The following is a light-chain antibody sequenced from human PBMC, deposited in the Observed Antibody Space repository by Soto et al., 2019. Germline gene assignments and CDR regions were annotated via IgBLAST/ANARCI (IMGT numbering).Light chain of an antibody. J-gene: IGKJ1*01. Sequence: EIVLTQSPGTLSLSPGERATLSCRASQSVSSSYLAWYQQKPGQAPRLLIYGASSRATGIPDRFSGSGSGTAYPLTITRLELEDFAVYYCHQYGSPPWTFGQGTKVKIK. V-gene: IGKV3-20*01. CDR1: QSVSSSY. CDR3: HQYGSPPWT. CDR2: GAS.